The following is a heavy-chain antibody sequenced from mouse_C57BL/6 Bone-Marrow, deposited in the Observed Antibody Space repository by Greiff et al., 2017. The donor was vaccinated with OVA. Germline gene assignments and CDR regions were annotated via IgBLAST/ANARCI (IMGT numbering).Heavy chain of an antibody. J-gene: IGHJ4*01. V-gene: IGHV1-39*01. D-gene: IGHD1-1*01. CDR1: GYSFTDYN. CDR3: ARPSYGSSYYYAMDY. CDR2: INPNYGTT. Sequence: VQLKQSGPELVKPGASVKISCKASGYSFTDYNMNWVKQSNGKSLEWIGVINPNYGTTSYNQKFKGKATLTVDQSSSTAYMQLNSLTSEDSAVYYCARPSYGSSYYYAMDYWGQGTSVTVSS.